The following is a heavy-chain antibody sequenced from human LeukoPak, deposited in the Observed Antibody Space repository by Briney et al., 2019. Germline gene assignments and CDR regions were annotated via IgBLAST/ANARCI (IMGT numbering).Heavy chain of an antibody. Sequence: SETLSLTCTVSGGSISSSSYYWGWIRQPPGKGLEWIGSIYYSGSTYYNPSLKSRVTMSVDTSKNQFSLKLSSVTAADTAVYYCARDGIAVAGYFDYWGQGTLVTVSS. CDR2: IYYSGST. V-gene: IGHV4-39*07. D-gene: IGHD6-19*01. CDR1: GGSISSSSYY. CDR3: ARDGIAVAGYFDY. J-gene: IGHJ4*02.